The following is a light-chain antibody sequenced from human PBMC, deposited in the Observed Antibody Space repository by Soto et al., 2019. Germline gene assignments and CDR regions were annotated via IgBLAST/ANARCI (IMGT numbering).Light chain of an antibody. V-gene: IGKV3-15*01. CDR2: GAS. Sequence: IVMTQSPVTLSVSPGERATLSCRASQNVLSNLAWYQQKPGQSPRLLIYGASARATGIPARFSGSGSGTEFTLTISSLQSEDFALYYCQQYNNWPITFGQGTRLE. CDR1: QNVLSN. CDR3: QQYNNWPIT. J-gene: IGKJ5*01.